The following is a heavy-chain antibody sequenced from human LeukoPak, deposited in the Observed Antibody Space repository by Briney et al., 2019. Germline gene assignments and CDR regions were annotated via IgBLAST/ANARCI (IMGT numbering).Heavy chain of an antibody. CDR3: ARALPRWSYFDY. J-gene: IGHJ4*02. V-gene: IGHV4-59*01. D-gene: IGHD1-1*01. CDR2: IYYSGST. Sequence: SETLSLTCTVSGGSISSYYWSWIRQPPGKGLEWIGYIYYSGSTNYNPSLKSRVTISVDTSKNQFSLKLSSVTAADTAVYYCARALPRWSYFDYWGQGTLVTVSS. CDR1: GGSISSYY.